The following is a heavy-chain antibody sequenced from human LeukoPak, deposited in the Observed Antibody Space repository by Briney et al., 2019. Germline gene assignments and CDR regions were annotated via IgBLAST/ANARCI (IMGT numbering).Heavy chain of an antibody. CDR3: AISTYYYDSSGIF. Sequence: PSETLSLTCTVSGGSIRSSSYYWAWIRQPPGKGLAWIGNIYYSGSTYYNPSLKSRVTISVDTSKNQFSLKLSTVTAADTAVYFCAISTYYYDSSGIFWGQGTLVTVSS. CDR2: IYYSGST. V-gene: IGHV4-39*01. CDR1: GGSIRSSSYY. D-gene: IGHD3-22*01. J-gene: IGHJ4*02.